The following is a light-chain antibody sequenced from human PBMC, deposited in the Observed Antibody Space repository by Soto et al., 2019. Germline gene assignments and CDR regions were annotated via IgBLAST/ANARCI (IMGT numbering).Light chain of an antibody. Sequence: IVMTQSPATLSVYPGERATISCMASQSVNINLAWYQQKPGQAPRLLIYGVSTRATGIPARFSGSGSGTDFTLTISSLQPEDFATYYCQQSYSTPRTFGQGTKVDIK. J-gene: IGKJ1*01. CDR3: QQSYSTPRT. CDR2: GVS. V-gene: IGKV3-15*01. CDR1: QSVNIN.